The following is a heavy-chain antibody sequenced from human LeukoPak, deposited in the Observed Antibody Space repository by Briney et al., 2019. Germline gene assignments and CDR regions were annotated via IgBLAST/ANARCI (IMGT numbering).Heavy chain of an antibody. J-gene: IGHJ4*02. CDR3: ARTNGYCSSTSCPSDY. CDR2: IYPGDSDT. CDR1: GYSFTSYW. Sequence: GESLKISCKGSGYSFTSYWIGWVRQMPGKGLEWMGIIYPGDSDTRYSPSFQGQVTISADKSIGTAYLQWSSLKASDTAMYYCARTNGYCSSTSCPSDYWGQGTLVTVSS. V-gene: IGHV5-51*01. D-gene: IGHD2-2*01.